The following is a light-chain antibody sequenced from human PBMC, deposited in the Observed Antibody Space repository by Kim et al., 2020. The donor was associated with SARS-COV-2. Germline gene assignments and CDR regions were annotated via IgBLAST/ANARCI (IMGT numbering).Light chain of an antibody. CDR1: TGAVTSDYY. CDR3: LLYYGGAQPWV. CDR2: STS. V-gene: IGLV7-43*01. J-gene: IGLJ3*02. Sequence: TVTLSYAPRTGAVTSDYYPNCFQQNTGQAARALIYSTSNKHSWTPARFSGALLGGNAALTLSGVQPEDQAEYYCLLYYGGAQPWVFGGGTQLTVL.